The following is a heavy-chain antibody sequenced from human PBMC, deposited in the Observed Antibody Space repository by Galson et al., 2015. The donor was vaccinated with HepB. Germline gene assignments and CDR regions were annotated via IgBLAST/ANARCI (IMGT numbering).Heavy chain of an antibody. Sequence: SLRLSCAASGFAFSSYWMHWVRQAPGKGLVWVSRINSDGSSITYADSVKGRFTISRDNAKNTLYLQMNSLRAEDTAVYFCAREGKRRLLPDSWGQGTLVTVSS. V-gene: IGHV3-74*01. CDR2: INSDGSSI. CDR1: GFAFSSYW. CDR3: AREGKRRLLPDS. J-gene: IGHJ5*01. D-gene: IGHD5-18*01.